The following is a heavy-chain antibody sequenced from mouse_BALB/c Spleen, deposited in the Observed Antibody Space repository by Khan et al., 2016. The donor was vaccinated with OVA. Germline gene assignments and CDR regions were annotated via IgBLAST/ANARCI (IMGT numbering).Heavy chain of an antibody. CDR2: INPSTGYS. J-gene: IGHJ3*01. D-gene: IGHD1-1*01. Sequence: QVQLKQSGAELAKPGASVKMSCKASGYTFTSYWMHWVKQRPGQGLEWIGYINPSTGYSEYNQKFKDKATLTADKSSSTAYMQLSSLTSDDSAVDYCAKHGSSSAWFAYWGQGTLVNVSA. CDR1: GYTFTSYW. CDR3: AKHGSSSAWFAY. V-gene: IGHV1-7*01.